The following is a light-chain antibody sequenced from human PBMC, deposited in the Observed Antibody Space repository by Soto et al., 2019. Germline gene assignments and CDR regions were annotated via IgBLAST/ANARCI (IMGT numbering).Light chain of an antibody. J-gene: IGKJ4*01. CDR2: ASS. Sequence: DILLIQSPATLSASVGDRITITCRASENIFKFLAWYQQRSGSAPNLLIYASSDLEKGVPSRFSGSGSGPEFTLTIDNLQPNDSATYFCQHYHSQSITFGGGPQVDVK. V-gene: IGKV1-5*01. CDR3: QHYHSQSIT. CDR1: ENIFKF.